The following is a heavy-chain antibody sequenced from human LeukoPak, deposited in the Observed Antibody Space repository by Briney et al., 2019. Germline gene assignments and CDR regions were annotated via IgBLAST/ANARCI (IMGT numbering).Heavy chain of an antibody. CDR2: ISAYNGNT. CDR3: ARDLGSGYYYGVFDY. CDR1: GYTFTSYG. J-gene: IGHJ4*02. D-gene: IGHD3-22*01. Sequence: GASVKVSCKASGYTFTSYGISWVRQAPGQGLEWMGWISAYNGNTNYAQKLQGRVTMTTDTSTSTAYMELRSLRSDDTAVYYCARDLGSGYYYGVFDYWGQGTLVTVSS. V-gene: IGHV1-18*01.